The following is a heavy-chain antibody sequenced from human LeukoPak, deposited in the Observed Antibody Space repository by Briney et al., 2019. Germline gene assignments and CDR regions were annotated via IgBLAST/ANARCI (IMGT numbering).Heavy chain of an antibody. CDR3: TRDMCPWISILECWMDV. D-gene: IGHD5-12*01. Sequence: GGSLRLSCTASGFTFGDYAMSWVRQAPGKGLEWVGFIRSKAYGGTTEYAASVKGRFTISRDDSKSIDYLQMNSLKTEDTAVYYCTRDMCPWISILECWMDVWGKGTTVTISS. J-gene: IGHJ6*04. CDR2: IRSKAYGGTT. V-gene: IGHV3-49*04. CDR1: GFTFGDYA.